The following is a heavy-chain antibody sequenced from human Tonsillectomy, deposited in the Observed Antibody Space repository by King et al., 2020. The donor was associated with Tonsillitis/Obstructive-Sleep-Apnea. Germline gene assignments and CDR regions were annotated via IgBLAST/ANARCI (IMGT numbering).Heavy chain of an antibody. Sequence: VQLVESGGGLVQPGGSLRLSCAASGFTFSSYWMSWVRQAPGKGLEWVANIKQDGSEKYYVDSVKGRFTISRDNAKNSLYLQMNSLRAEDTAVYYCARSRESQPIDYGSSSEGAGYYYFYTDVWGKGTTVTVSS. D-gene: IGHD6-6*01. V-gene: IGHV3-7*01. CDR2: IKQDGSEK. CDR3: ARSRESQPIDYGSSSEGAGYYYFYTDV. CDR1: GFTFSSYW. J-gene: IGHJ6*03.